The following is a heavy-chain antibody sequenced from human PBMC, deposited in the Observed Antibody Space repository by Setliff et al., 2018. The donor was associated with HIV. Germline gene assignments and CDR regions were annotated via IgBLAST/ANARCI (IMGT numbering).Heavy chain of an antibody. D-gene: IGHD2-21*01. CDR1: GFMFGVDW. CDR3: VSDLDRVIAH. CDR2: VTPDGGDK. J-gene: IGHJ4*02. Sequence: GGSLRLSCAASGFMFGVDWMSWVRQTPGKGLEWVATVTPDGGDKYYANSMRGRFIISRDNGKNAVYLQMNSLTAEDTALYYCVSDLDRVIAHWGQGTLVTVSS. V-gene: IGHV3-7*01.